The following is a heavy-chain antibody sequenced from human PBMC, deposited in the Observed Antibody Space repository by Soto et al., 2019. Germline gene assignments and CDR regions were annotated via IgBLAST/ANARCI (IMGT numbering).Heavy chain of an antibody. D-gene: IGHD3-3*01. CDR2: IYWDDDK. J-gene: IGHJ6*03. V-gene: IGHV2-5*02. CDR1: GFSLSTSGVG. Sequence: QITLKESGPTLVKPTQTLTLTCTFSGFSLSTSGVGVGWIRQPPGKALEWLALIYWDDDKRYSQSLKSRLTITKDTSKNQVVLTMTNMDPVDTATYYCARALPYDFWSGLNHYCMDVWGKGTTVTVSS. CDR3: ARALPYDFWSGLNHYCMDV.